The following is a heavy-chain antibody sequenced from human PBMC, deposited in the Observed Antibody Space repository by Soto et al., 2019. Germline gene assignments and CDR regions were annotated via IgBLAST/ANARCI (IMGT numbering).Heavy chain of an antibody. D-gene: IGHD3-9*01. J-gene: IGHJ4*02. CDR2: ISAYNGNT. CDR1: GYTFTSYG. V-gene: IGHV1-18*01. Sequence: QVQLVQSGAEVKKPGASVKVSCKASGYTFTSYGISWVRQAPGQGLEWMGWISAYNGNTNYAQKLQGRVTMTTDTSTSTAYMELRSLRSDDTAVYYCARDLPTYYDILTGYPFDYWGQGTLVTVSS. CDR3: ARDLPTYYDILTGYPFDY.